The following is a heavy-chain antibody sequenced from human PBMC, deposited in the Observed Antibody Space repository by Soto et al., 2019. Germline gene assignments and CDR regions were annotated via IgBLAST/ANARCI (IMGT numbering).Heavy chain of an antibody. CDR1: GFTFDDYA. CDR2: ISWNSGSI. D-gene: IGHD6-13*01. J-gene: IGHJ4*02. Sequence: EVQLVESGGGLVQPGRSLRLSCAASGFTFDDYAMHWVRQAPGKGLEWVSGISWNSGSIGYVDSVKGRFTISRDNAKNSLYLQMNSLRAEDTALYYCAKDTGYSSSWVDYWGQGTLVTVSS. CDR3: AKDTGYSSSWVDY. V-gene: IGHV3-9*01.